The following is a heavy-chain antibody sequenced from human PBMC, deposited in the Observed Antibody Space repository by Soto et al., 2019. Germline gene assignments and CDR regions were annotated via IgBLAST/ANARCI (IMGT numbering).Heavy chain of an antibody. V-gene: IGHV4-34*01. Sequence: PSETLSLTCAVYGGSFSGYYWSWIRQPPGKGLEWIGEINHSGSTNYNPSLKSRVTISVDTSKNQFSLKLSSVTAADTAVYYCARHQTGHSSSWYGVYYYGMDVWGQGTTVTVSS. CDR3: ARHQTGHSSSWYGVYYYGMDV. J-gene: IGHJ6*02. D-gene: IGHD6-13*01. CDR1: GGSFSGYY. CDR2: INHSGST.